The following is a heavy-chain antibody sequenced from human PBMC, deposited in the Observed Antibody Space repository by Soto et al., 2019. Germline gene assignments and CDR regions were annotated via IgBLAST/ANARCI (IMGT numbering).Heavy chain of an antibody. J-gene: IGHJ6*02. CDR1: GGSISSGGYS. D-gene: IGHD6-13*01. Sequence: TLSLTCAVSGGSISSGGYSWSWIRQPPGKGLEWIGYIYHSGSTYYNPSLKSRVTISVDTSKNQFSLKLSSVTAADTAVYYCARAGSSSSWYGGLYYYYYGMDVWGQGTTVTVSS. V-gene: IGHV4-30-2*01. CDR2: IYHSGST. CDR3: ARAGSSSSWYGGLYYYYYGMDV.